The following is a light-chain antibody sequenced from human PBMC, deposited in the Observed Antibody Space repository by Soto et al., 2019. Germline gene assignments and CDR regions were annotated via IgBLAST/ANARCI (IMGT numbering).Light chain of an antibody. CDR2: AVP. V-gene: IGKV1-6*01. Sequence: QRTQSPSSLSASVGDRITITFRASRDIGSDLSWYQQKPGKAPTLLIYAVPNLQSGVPSRFRGSRSGIEFTLTISSLQSEDFAVYYCQHYYNWPRTFGQGTKVDIK. CDR3: QHYYNWPRT. CDR1: RDIGSD. J-gene: IGKJ1*01.